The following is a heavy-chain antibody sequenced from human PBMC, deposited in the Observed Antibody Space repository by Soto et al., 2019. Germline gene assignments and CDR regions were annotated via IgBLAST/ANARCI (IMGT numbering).Heavy chain of an antibody. Sequence: SETLSLTCTVSGGSISSHYWSWIRQPAGKGLEWIGRIYTSGSTNYNPSLKSRVTMSVDTSKNQFSLRLSSVTAADTAVYYCARMPSCWYGEVPYGMDVWGQGTTVTVSS. D-gene: IGHD6-13*01. CDR2: IYTSGST. J-gene: IGHJ6*02. CDR3: ARMPSCWYGEVPYGMDV. CDR1: GGSISSHY. V-gene: IGHV4-4*07.